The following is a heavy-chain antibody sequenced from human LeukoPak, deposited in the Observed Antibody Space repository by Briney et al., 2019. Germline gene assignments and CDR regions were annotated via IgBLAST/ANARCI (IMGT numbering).Heavy chain of an antibody. CDR1: GYSFTSYW. CDR3: ARLEELLWFGELSPSTSWFDP. J-gene: IGHJ5*02. CDR2: IDPSDSYT. Sequence: GESLQISCKGSGYSFTSYWISWVRQMPGKGLEWMGRIDPSDSYTNYSPSFQGHVTISADKSISTAYLQWSSLKASDTAMYYCARLEELLWFGELSPSTSWFDPWGQGTLVTVSS. V-gene: IGHV5-10-1*01. D-gene: IGHD3-10*01.